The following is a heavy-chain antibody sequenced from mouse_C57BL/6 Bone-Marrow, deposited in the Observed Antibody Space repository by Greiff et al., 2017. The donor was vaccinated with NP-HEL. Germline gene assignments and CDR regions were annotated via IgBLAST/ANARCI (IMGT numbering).Heavy chain of an antibody. D-gene: IGHD1-1*01. CDR2: IYPSGSET. J-gene: IGHJ1*03. CDR3: ASPHYYGSRDWYFDV. CDR1: GYTFTSYW. Sequence: VQLQQPGAELVRPGSSVKLSCKASGYTFTSYWMDWVKQRPGQGLEWIGNIYPSGSETHYNQKFKDQATLTVDKSSSTAYMQLSSLTSEDSAVYYCASPHYYGSRDWYFDVWGTGTTVTVSS. V-gene: IGHV1-61*01.